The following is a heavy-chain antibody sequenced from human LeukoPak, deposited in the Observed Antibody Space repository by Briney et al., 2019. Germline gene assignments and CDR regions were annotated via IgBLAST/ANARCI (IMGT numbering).Heavy chain of an antibody. J-gene: IGHJ4*02. CDR1: GFTFSNCA. Sequence: PGGSLRLSCAASGFTFSNCAMSWVRQAPGKGLQWVSAISGGGAGIYYADSVKGRFTFSRDNSKNTLYLQMNSLRAEDTAVYFCARDGFDYYDSSGFSYFDYWGQGTLVTVSS. CDR3: ARDGFDYYDSSGFSYFDY. D-gene: IGHD3-22*01. CDR2: ISGGGAGI. V-gene: IGHV3-23*01.